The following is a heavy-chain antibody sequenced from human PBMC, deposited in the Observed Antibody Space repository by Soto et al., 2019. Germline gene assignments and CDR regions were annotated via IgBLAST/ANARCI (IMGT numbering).Heavy chain of an antibody. CDR1: GYTFTSYG. D-gene: IGHD1-1*01. Sequence: QVHLVQSGAEVKKPGASVKVSCKASGYTFTSYGITWVRQALGQGLEWMGWISAHNGNTDYAQKLQGRVIVTRDTSTSTDYMELRSLISDDTAVYYCARGRYGDYWGQGALVTVSS. CDR2: ISAHNGNT. CDR3: ARGRYGDY. J-gene: IGHJ4*02. V-gene: IGHV1-18*01.